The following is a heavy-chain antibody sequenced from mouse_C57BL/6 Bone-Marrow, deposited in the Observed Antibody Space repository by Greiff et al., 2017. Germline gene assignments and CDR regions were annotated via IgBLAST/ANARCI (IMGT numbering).Heavy chain of an antibody. CDR1: GYSITSGYY. CDR3: ARESSYPYYAMDY. Sequence: EVQLQQSGPGLVKPSQSLSLTCSVTGYSITSGYYWNWIRLFPGNKLEWMGYISYDGSNNYNPSLKNRISITRDTSKNQLFLKLNSVTTEDTATDDCARESSYPYYAMDYGGQGTSGTVAS. J-gene: IGHJ4*01. V-gene: IGHV3-6*01. D-gene: IGHD1-1*01. CDR2: ISYDGSN.